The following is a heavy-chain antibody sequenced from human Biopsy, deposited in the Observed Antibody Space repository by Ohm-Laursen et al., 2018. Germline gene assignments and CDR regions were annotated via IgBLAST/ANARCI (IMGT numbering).Heavy chain of an antibody. V-gene: IGHV3-23*01. CDR2: ISGSGGST. D-gene: IGHD2-2*02. CDR1: GFTFSNYA. J-gene: IGHJ4*02. Sequence: SLRLSCTASGFTFSNYAMSWVRQAPGKGLEGVSAISGSGGSTYYADSVKGRFTISRDASKNTLYLLMNSLRAEDTAMYYCAKGGYCTTTSCYMDVDYWGQGTLVTVSS. CDR3: AKGGYCTTTSCYMDVDY.